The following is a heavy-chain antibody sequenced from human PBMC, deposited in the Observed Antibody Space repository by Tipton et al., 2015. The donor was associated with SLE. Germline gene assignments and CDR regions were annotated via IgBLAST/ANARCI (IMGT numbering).Heavy chain of an antibody. D-gene: IGHD3-22*01. CDR1: GFTFSSYS. CDR2: IYYSGST. V-gene: IGHV4-59*12. J-gene: IGHJ3*02. Sequence: QLVQSGGGLVKPGGSLRLSCAASGFTFSSYSMNWVRQAPGKGLEWIGYIYYSGSTNYNPSLKSRVTISVDTSKNQFSLKLSSVTAADTAVYYCARDAYDSRPTDAFDIWGQGTMVTVSS. CDR3: ARDAYDSRPTDAFDI.